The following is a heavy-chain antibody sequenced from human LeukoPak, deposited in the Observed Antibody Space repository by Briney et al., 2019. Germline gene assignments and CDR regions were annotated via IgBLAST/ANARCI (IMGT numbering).Heavy chain of an antibody. CDR3: ARVMSSGWYFPPNAFDI. D-gene: IGHD6-19*01. CDR1: GFTVSSNY. CDR2: IYSGGST. Sequence: GGSLRLSCAASGFTVSSNYMSWVRQAPGKGLEWVSVIYSGGSTYYADSVKGRFTISRDNSKNTLHLQMNSLRAEDAAVYYCARVMSSGWYFPPNAFDIWGQGTKVTVSS. J-gene: IGHJ3*02. V-gene: IGHV3-53*01.